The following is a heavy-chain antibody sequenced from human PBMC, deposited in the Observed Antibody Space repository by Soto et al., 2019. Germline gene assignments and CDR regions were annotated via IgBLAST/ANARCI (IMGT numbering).Heavy chain of an antibody. J-gene: IGHJ5*02. CDR3: AREGDGYTTYNWFDP. V-gene: IGHV1-2*02. CDR1: GYTFTGYY. Sequence: ASVKVSCKASGYTFTGYYMHWVRQAPGQGLEWMGWINPNSGGTNYAQKFQGRVTMTRDTSISTAYMELSRLRSDDTAVYYCAREGDGYTTYNWFDPWGQGTLVTV. CDR2: INPNSGGT. D-gene: IGHD5-12*01.